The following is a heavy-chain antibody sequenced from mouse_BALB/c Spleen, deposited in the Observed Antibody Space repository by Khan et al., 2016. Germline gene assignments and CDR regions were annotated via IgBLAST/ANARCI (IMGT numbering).Heavy chain of an antibody. CDR3: ARDRYDWYFDV. V-gene: IGHV7-3*02. CDR2: IRNKANGYTT. J-gene: IGHJ1*01. CDR1: GFTFTDYY. Sequence: EVELVESGGGLVQPGGSLRLSCATSGFTFTDYYMSWVRQPPGKALEWLGFIRNKANGYTTEYSESVKGRFTISRDNSQSILYLQMNTLRAEDSATYYCARDRYDWYFDVWGAGTTVTVSS. D-gene: IGHD2-14*01.